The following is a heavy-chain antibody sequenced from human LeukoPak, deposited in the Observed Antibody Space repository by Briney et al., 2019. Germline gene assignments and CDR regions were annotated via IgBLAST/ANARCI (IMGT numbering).Heavy chain of an antibody. CDR3: ARGRTSIAASFDP. J-gene: IGHJ5*02. V-gene: IGHV1-46*01. CDR2: INPSGGST. Sequence: GASVKVSCKASGYTFTSYYMHWVRQAPGQGLEWMGIINPSGGSTSYAQKFQGRVTMTRDMSTSTVYMELSSLRSEDTAVYYGARGRTSIAASFDPWGQGTLVTVSS. CDR1: GYTFTSYY. D-gene: IGHD6-6*01.